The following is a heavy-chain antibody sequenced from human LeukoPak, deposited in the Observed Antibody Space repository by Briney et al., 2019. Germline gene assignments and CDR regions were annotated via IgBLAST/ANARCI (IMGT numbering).Heavy chain of an antibody. Sequence: GRSLRLSCAASGFTFSSYGMHWVRQAPGKGLEWVAVISYDGSNKYYADSVKGRFTISRDNSKNTLYLQMNSLRAGDTALYDCAKDSSYGSVIVDVWGQGTTVTVCS. V-gene: IGHV3-30*18. CDR2: ISYDGSNK. CDR3: AKDSSYGSVIVDV. CDR1: GFTFSSYG. D-gene: IGHD3-10*01. J-gene: IGHJ6*02.